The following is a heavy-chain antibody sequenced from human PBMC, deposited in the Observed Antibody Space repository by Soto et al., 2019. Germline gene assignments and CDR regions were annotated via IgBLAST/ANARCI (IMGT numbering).Heavy chain of an antibody. D-gene: IGHD2-2*01. Sequence: GGSLRLSCEASGFSFSSYSMNWVRQAPGKGLEWVSFISGRGTTTYYADSVKGRFTVSRDNAKNSLYLEVTSLRDEDTAVYYCARLGYCSSFTCKYDFYYYGMDVWGQGTTVTVSS. V-gene: IGHV3-48*02. CDR1: GFSFSSYS. J-gene: IGHJ6*02. CDR2: ISGRGTTT. CDR3: ARLGYCSSFTCKYDFYYYGMDV.